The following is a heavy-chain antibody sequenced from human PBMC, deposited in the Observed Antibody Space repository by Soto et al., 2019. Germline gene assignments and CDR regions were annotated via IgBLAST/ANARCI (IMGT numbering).Heavy chain of an antibody. CDR2: ISSSSSTI. Sequence: GGSLRLSCAASGFTFSSYSMNWVRQAPGKGLEWVSYISSSSSTIYYADSVKGRFTISRDNARNSLYLQMNSLRDEDTAVYYCAMTYSSGWYWGYWGQGTLVTVSS. CDR1: GFTFSSYS. D-gene: IGHD6-19*01. V-gene: IGHV3-48*02. J-gene: IGHJ4*02. CDR3: AMTYSSGWYWGY.